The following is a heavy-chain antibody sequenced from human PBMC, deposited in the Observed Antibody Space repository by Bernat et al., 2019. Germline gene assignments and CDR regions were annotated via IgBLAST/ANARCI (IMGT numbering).Heavy chain of an antibody. Sequence: QLQLQESGPGLVKPPETLSLTCTVSGGSISTTSHYWGWIRQPPGKGLEWIGSINYSGSTYYNPSLKSRVSMSVDTSKNQFSLWLISVTAADTAVYYCAGQYDFRSAYGWFDPWGQGTLVTVSS. D-gene: IGHD3-3*01. V-gene: IGHV4-39*01. CDR1: GGSISTTSHY. J-gene: IGHJ5*02. CDR3: AGQYDFRSAYGWFDP. CDR2: INYSGST.